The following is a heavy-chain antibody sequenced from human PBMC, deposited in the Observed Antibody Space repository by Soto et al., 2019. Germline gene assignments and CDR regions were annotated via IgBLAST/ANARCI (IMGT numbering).Heavy chain of an antibody. Sequence: PSETLSLTCTVSGGSISSSSYYWGWIRQPPGKGLEWIGSIYYSGSTYYNPSLKSRVTISVDTSKNQFSLKLSSVTAADTAVYYCARRLGSIYYDSSGYYYDAFDIWGQGTMVTVSS. CDR2: IYYSGST. V-gene: IGHV4-39*01. CDR1: GGSISSSSYY. D-gene: IGHD3-22*01. J-gene: IGHJ3*02. CDR3: ARRLGSIYYDSSGYYYDAFDI.